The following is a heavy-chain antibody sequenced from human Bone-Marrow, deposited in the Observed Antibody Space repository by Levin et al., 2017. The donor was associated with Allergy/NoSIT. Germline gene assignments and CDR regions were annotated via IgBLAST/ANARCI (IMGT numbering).Heavy chain of an antibody. CDR1: GYTFTAFY. V-gene: IGHV1-2*02. J-gene: IGHJ3*01. CDR3: ATEGDFCTNGVCHPVRAFDL. CDR2: INPNNGDT. D-gene: IGHD2-8*01. Sequence: GESLKISCKASGYTFTAFYMYWMRQAPGQGLEWMGWINPNNGDTNYAQKFQGRVTLTRDTSISTVYMDLSGLRSDDTALYYCATEGDFCTNGVCHPVRAFDLWGQGTVVTVSS.